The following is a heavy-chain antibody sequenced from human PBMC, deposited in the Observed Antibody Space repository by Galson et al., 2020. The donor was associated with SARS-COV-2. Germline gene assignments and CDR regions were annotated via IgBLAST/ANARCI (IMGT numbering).Heavy chain of an antibody. CDR1: GFTFSSYS. CDR3: ARLRYTSDY. CDR2: ISSSSSTI. V-gene: IGHV3-48*01. D-gene: IGHD4-17*01. Sequence: GESLKISCAASGFTFSSYSMNWVRQAPGKGLEWVSYISSSSSTIYYADSVKGRFTISRDNAKNSLYLQMNSLRAEDTAVYYCARLRYTSDYWGQGTLVTVSS. J-gene: IGHJ4*02.